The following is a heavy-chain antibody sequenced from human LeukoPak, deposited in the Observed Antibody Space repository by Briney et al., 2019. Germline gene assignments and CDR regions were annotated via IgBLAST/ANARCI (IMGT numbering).Heavy chain of an antibody. CDR1: GFMFSPYS. CDR2: ITSSSSSI. V-gene: IGHV3-21*01. D-gene: IGHD2-15*01. Sequence: GSLRLSCAASGFMFSPYSLTWVRQTPGKGLEWVSTITSSSSSIYYSDSLKGRFTVSRDDAKTSPYLEMNSLGAEDTAVYYCARDGPGWSRNYWGQGTLVTVSS. J-gene: IGHJ4*02. CDR3: ARDGPGWSRNY.